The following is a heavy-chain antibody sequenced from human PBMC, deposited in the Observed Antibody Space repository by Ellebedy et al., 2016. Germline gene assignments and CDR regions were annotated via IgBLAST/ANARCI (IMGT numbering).Heavy chain of an antibody. D-gene: IGHD4-17*01. J-gene: IGHJ5*02. CDR1: GFTVGNNY. CDR3: RPGHYANL. CDR2: ISAGGETT. V-gene: IGHV3-53*01. Sequence: GGSLRLXXAASGFTVGNNYMSWVRRAPGKGLEWVATISAGGETTYFADSMRGRFTVSRDNSRSTLYLHMNSLRVDDTAVYYCRPGHYANLWGHGTLVTVSS.